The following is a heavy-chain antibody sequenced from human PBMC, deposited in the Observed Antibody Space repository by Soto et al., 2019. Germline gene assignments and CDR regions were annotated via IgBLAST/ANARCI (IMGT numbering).Heavy chain of an antibody. CDR3: ARSYGGNSRIFM. CDR1: GFIFSKYS. CDR2: ISSNSVTI. D-gene: IGHD4-17*01. Sequence: PGGSLRLSCGASGFIFSKYSMNWVRQAPGKGLEWLSYISSNSVTIYYADSVRGRFTIFRDNAKNSLYLQMSSLRSEDTAVYYCARSYGGNSRIFMWGQGTLVTVSS. V-gene: IGHV3-48*01. J-gene: IGHJ4*02.